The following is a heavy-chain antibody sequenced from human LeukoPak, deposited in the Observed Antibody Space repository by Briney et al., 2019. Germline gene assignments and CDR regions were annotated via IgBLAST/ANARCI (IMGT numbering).Heavy chain of an antibody. J-gene: IGHJ4*02. D-gene: IGHD6-19*01. Sequence: GGSLRLSCAASGFTFSTYTMHWVRQAPGKGLEWVAVVSYDGSNKYYADSVKGRSTISRDNSKNTLYLQMNSLRAEDTAVYYCARDQNAVPYYFDYWGQGTLVTVSS. CDR3: ARDQNAVPYYFDY. CDR2: VSYDGSNK. V-gene: IGHV3-30-3*01. CDR1: GFTFSTYT.